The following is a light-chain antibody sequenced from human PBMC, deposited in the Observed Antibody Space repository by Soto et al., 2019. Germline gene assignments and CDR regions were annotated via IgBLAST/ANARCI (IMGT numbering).Light chain of an antibody. V-gene: IGKV2-30*02. CDR3: MQGTHWPIT. CDR2: KVS. CDR1: QSLVHSDGIAY. Sequence: DIAMTQNPLSLHVTFGQPASIPCRSNQSLVHSDGIAYFSWFQQRPGRSPRRLIYKVSNRDSGVPARFSGSGSGTDFALKISRVEAEDVGVYYCMQGTHWPITFGQGTRLEVK. J-gene: IGKJ5*01.